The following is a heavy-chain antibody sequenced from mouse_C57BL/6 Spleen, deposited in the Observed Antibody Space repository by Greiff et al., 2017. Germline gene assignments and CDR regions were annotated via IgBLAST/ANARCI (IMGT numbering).Heavy chain of an antibody. Sequence: EVQLQQSGAELVKPGASVKLSCTASGFNIKDYYMHWVKQRTEQGLEWIGRIDPEDGETKYAPKFPGKATITADTSSNTAYLQLSSLTSEDTAVYYCARHYYGSGPLAMDYWGQGTSVTVSS. CDR3: ARHYYGSGPLAMDY. D-gene: IGHD1-1*01. J-gene: IGHJ4*01. V-gene: IGHV14-2*01. CDR1: GFNIKDYY. CDR2: IDPEDGET.